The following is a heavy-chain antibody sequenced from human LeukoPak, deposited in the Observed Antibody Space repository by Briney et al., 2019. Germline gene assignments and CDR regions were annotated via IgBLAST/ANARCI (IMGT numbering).Heavy chain of an antibody. D-gene: IGHD1/OR15-1a*01. CDR1: GGSFSSYY. CDR2: INHSGST. Sequence: SETLSLTCAVYGGSFSSYYWSWIRQPPGKGLEWIGEINHSGSTNYNPSLKSRVTISVDTSKNQYSLKLSPVTAAGTAVYYCARAKQVGQPGPVDYWGQGTLVTVSS. J-gene: IGHJ4*02. CDR3: ARAKQVGQPGPVDY. V-gene: IGHV4-34*01.